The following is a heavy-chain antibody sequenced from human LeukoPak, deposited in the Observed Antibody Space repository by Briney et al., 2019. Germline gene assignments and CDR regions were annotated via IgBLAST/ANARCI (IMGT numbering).Heavy chain of an antibody. V-gene: IGHV3-11*04. J-gene: IGHJ3*02. Sequence: PGGSLRLSCAGSGFTFSDYYMSWIRQAPGKGMNWASYISSSGSTIYYAVSVKGRFTISRDSAKNSLYLQMNSLRAEDTAVYSCARGRDGYNSGAFDIWGQGTMVTVSS. CDR3: ARGRDGYNSGAFDI. D-gene: IGHD5-24*01. CDR1: GFTFSDYY. CDR2: ISSSGSTI.